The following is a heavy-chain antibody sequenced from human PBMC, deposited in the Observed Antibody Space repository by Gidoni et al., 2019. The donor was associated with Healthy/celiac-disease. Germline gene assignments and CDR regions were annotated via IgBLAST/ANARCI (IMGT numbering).Heavy chain of an antibody. CDR3: ARSSGLDYGDYPLDY. Sequence: QVQLQQCGAGLLTPSETLSLTCAVYGGSFSGYYWSWIRQPPGKGLEWIGEINHSGSTNYNPSLKSRVTISVDTSKNQFSLKLSSVTAADTAVYYCARSSGLDYGDYPLDYWGQGTLVTVSS. CDR2: INHSGST. CDR1: GGSFSGYY. J-gene: IGHJ4*02. V-gene: IGHV4-34*01. D-gene: IGHD4-17*01.